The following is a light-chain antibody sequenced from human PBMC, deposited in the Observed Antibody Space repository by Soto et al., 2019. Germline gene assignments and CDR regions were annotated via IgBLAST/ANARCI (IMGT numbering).Light chain of an antibody. CDR1: ESVGRH. V-gene: IGKV3-15*01. CDR2: DAS. CDR3: QQYNNWPPN. Sequence: EVLVTQSPATLSVSPGERATLSCRASESVGRHLAWYHQKPGQAPKLLIFDASTRDTGVPARFSGSGSGTEFTLPVSSLQSEDIEVYFCQQYNNWPPNFGQGTRLEIK. J-gene: IGKJ5*01.